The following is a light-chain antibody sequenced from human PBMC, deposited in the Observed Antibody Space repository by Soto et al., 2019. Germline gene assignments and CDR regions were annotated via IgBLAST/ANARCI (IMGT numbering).Light chain of an antibody. V-gene: IGLV2-14*01. CDR1: SSDIGAYDY. CDR2: EVN. J-gene: IGLJ1*01. CDR3: FSFTTTSTHV. Sequence: QSALTQPASLSGSPGQSITISCTGTSSDIGAYDYVSWFQQHPGKAPKLMISEVNNRPSGVSNRFSGSKSGNTAYLTISGLQAEEEAAYFCFSFTTTSTHVFGTGTKVTV.